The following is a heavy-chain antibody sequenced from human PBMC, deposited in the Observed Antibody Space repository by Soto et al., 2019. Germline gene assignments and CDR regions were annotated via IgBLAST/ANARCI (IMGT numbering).Heavy chain of an antibody. J-gene: IGHJ4*02. CDR3: ARDQNGSPHFDY. V-gene: IGHV4-59*01. D-gene: IGHD1-26*01. CDR1: GAYIRSYY. Sequence: SETLCLTCTVAGAYIRSYYWSWIRQPPGKGREWIWFIYYSGSTNYNPSLKSRVTISVDTSKNQFSLRVSSVTAADTAVYYCARDQNGSPHFDYWGQGTLVTVSS. CDR2: IYYSGST.